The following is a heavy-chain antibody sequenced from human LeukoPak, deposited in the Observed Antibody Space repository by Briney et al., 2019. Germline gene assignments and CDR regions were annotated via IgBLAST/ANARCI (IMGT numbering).Heavy chain of an antibody. CDR2: ISGSGGGT. D-gene: IGHD2-2*01. V-gene: IGHV3-23*01. CDR3: AKAGDIVVVPAAMLRQWYLDL. Sequence: GGPLRLSCADPRFTSSSYAMSWVRQAPRKGLSWVSAISGSGGGTYYADSVKGRFTISRDNSKNTNYLQMKSLRVEGTAVDDCAKAGDIVVVPAAMLRQWYLDLWGRGTLVTVSS. J-gene: IGHJ2*01. CDR1: RFTSSSYA.